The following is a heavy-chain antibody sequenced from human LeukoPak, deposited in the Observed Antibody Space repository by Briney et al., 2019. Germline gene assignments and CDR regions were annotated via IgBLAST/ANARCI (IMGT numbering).Heavy chain of an antibody. CDR2: INPSGGST. D-gene: IGHD3-22*01. CDR3: AREDYYDSSGYSRQLAFDI. J-gene: IGHJ3*02. V-gene: IGHV1-46*01. CDR1: GYTFTSYY. Sequence: GASVKVSCKASGYTFTSYYMHWVRQAPGQGLEWMGIINPSGGSTSYAQKFQGRVTITADKSTSTAYMELSSPRSEDTAVYYCAREDYYDSSGYSRQLAFDIWGQGTMVTVSS.